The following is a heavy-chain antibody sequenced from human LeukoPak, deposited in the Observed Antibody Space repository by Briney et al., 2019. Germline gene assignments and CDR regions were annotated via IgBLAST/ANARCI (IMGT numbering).Heavy chain of an antibody. D-gene: IGHD3-10*01. CDR3: ARDFKNGYYYGSGSFDY. CDR2: ISSSGSTI. CDR1: GFTFSSYE. V-gene: IGHV3-48*03. J-gene: IGHJ4*02. Sequence: GGSLRLSCAASGFTFSSYEMNWVRQAPGKGLEWVSYISSSGSTIYYADSVKGRFTISRDNAKNSLYLQMNSLRAEDTAVYYCARDFKNGYYYGSGSFDYWGQGTLVTVSS.